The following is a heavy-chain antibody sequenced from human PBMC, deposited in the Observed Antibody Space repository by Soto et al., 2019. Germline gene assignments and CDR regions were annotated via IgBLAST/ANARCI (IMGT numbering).Heavy chain of an antibody. V-gene: IGHV4-39*01. CDR3: ARQGGGFGELLIDY. D-gene: IGHD3-10*01. CDR2: IYYSGST. Sequence: QLQLQESGPGLVKPSETLSLTCTVSGGSISSSSYYWGWIRQPPGKGLEWIGSIYYSGSTYYNPSPKSRVTISVDTSKNQFSLKLSSVTAADTAVYYCARQGGGFGELLIDYWGQGTLVTVSS. J-gene: IGHJ4*02. CDR1: GGSISSSSYY.